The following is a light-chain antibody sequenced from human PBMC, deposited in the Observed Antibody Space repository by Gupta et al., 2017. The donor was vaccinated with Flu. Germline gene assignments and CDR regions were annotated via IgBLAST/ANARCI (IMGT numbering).Light chain of an antibody. CDR3: ASWEDSRSGHVV. V-gene: IGLV1-44*01. CDR2: VNN. J-gene: IGLJ2*01. Sequence: SGLTQPPSASGTPGQRVSISCSGSSSTIGSNAVNWYQHRPGTAPNLLIYVNNQRPSGGPARFSGSKSGTSASLAISGLQAAEEGDYYCASWEDSRSGHVVFGGRTKLTVL. CDR1: SSTIGSNA.